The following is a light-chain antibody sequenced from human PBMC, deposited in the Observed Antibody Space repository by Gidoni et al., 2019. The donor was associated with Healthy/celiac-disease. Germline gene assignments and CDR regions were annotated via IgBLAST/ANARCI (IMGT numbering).Light chain of an antibody. J-gene: IGKJ3*01. V-gene: IGKV3-15*01. CDR1: QSVSSN. Sequence: EIVITQSPATLSVSPGERATLSCRASQSVSSNLAWYQQKPGQAPRLLIYGASTRATGIPARFSGSGSGTEFTLTISSLQSEDFAVYYCQQYNNWPLGFGPGTKVDIK. CDR2: GAS. CDR3: QQYNNWPLG.